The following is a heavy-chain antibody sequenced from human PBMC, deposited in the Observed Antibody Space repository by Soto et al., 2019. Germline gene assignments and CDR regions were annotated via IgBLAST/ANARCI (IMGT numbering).Heavy chain of an antibody. CDR1: GGSISSYY. J-gene: IGHJ4*02. CDR2: IYYSGST. V-gene: IGHV4-59*01. CDR3: AGSDGRY. Sequence: QVQLQESGPGLVKPSETLSLTCTVSGGSISSYYWSWIRQPPGKGLEWIGYIYYSGSTNYNPSLKSRVTISVDTSKNQFSLTLSSVTAADTAVYYCAGSDGRYWGQGTLVTVSS.